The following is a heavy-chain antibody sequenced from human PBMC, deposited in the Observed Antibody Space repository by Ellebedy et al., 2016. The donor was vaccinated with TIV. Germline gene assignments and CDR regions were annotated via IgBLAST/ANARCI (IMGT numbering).Heavy chain of an antibody. CDR1: GFTFSSYA. V-gene: IGHV3-23*01. J-gene: IGHJ4*02. CDR3: ARDLDDSSGYYQDY. CDR2: ISGSGGST. Sequence: GESLKISXAASGFTFSSYAMSWVRQAPGKGLKWVSAISGSGGSTYYADSVKGRFTISRDNSKNTLYLQMNSLRAEDTAVYYCARDLDDSSGYYQDYWGQGTLVTVSS. D-gene: IGHD3-22*01.